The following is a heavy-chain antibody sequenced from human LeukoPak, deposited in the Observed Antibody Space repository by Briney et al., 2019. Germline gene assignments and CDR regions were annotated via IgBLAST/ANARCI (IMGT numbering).Heavy chain of an antibody. CDR1: GGSLSSGSYY. Sequence: SQTLSLTCTVSGGSLSSGSYYWSWIRQPAGKGLEWIGRIYTSGSTNYNPSLKSRVTMSVDTSKNQFSLKLSSVTAADTAVYYCARGGFYSGYDYFWFDPWGQGTLVTVSS. V-gene: IGHV4-61*02. CDR3: ARGGFYSGYDYFWFDP. CDR2: IYTSGST. J-gene: IGHJ5*02. D-gene: IGHD5-12*01.